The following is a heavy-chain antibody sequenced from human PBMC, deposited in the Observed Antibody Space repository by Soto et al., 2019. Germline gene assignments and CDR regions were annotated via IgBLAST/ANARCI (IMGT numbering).Heavy chain of an antibody. CDR3: AKAKGPRNIVLIRGHYYYMDV. CDR2: ISGSGGST. Sequence: GGSLRLSCAASGFTFSSYAMSWVRQAPGKGLEWVSAISGSGGSTYYADSVKGRFTISRDNSKNTLYLQMNSLRAEDTAVYYCAKAKGPRNIVLIRGHYYYMDVWGKGTTVTVSS. V-gene: IGHV3-23*01. D-gene: IGHD2-8*01. CDR1: GFTFSSYA. J-gene: IGHJ6*03.